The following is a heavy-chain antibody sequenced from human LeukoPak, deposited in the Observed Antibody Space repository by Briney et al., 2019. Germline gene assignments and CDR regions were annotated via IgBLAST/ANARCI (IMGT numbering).Heavy chain of an antibody. D-gene: IGHD3-10*01. V-gene: IGHV4-59*01. CDR1: GGSISSYY. CDR3: ARALLWFGEGRSPYYYGMDV. CDR2: IYYSGST. J-gene: IGHJ6*02. Sequence: PSETLSLTCTVSGGSISSYYWSWIRQPPGKGLEWIGYIYYSGSTNYNPSLKSRVTISVDTSKNQFSLKLSSVTAADTAVYYCARALLWFGEGRSPYYYGMDVWGQGTTVTVSS.